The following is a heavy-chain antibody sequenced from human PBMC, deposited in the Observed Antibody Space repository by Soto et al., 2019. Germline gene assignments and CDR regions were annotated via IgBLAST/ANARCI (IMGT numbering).Heavy chain of an antibody. Sequence: GGSVRLSCAASGFTFTRYSMNWGRQAPGKGLEWVSPISSTTNYIYYADSMKGRFTVSRDNAKNSVYLDMNSLSAEDTAVYYCARESEDLTSNFDYWGQGTLVTVSS. CDR2: ISSTTNYI. CDR3: ARESEDLTSNFDY. CDR1: GFTFTRYS. J-gene: IGHJ4*02. V-gene: IGHV3-21*01.